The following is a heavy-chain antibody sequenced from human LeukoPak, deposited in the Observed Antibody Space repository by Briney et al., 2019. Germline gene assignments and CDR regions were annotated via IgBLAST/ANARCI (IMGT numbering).Heavy chain of an antibody. CDR3: AMAYSSSWYYFDY. CDR2: IYYSGST. V-gene: IGHV4-59*01. Sequence: SETLSLTCTVSGGSISGYFWTWIRQPPGKGLEWIGYIYYSGSTNYNPSLKSRGTIAVDTYKNKFSLRLRSVTAADTAVYYYAMAYSSSWYYFDYWGQGTLVPVSS. CDR1: GGSISGYF. J-gene: IGHJ4*02. D-gene: IGHD6-13*01.